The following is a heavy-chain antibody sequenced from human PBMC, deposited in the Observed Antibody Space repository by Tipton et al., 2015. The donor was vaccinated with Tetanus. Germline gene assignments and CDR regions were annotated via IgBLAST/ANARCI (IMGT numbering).Heavy chain of an antibody. CDR1: GGSIRSGGYY. CDR2: IYFTGNT. CDR3: SRRLIQSWFDP. Sequence: TLSLTCTVSGGSIRSGGYYWTSIRQHPERGLEWLGNIYFTGNTYYNPSLKIRVTISVDTSKDQFPLKLTSGSAADTAVYYRSRRLIQSWFDPWGQGTLVTVSS. J-gene: IGHJ5*02. V-gene: IGHV4-31*03. D-gene: IGHD2-8*01.